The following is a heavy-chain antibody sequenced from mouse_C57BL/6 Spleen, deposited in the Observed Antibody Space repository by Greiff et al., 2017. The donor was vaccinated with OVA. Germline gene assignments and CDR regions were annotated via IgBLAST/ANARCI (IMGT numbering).Heavy chain of an antibody. Sequence: QVQLKQSGAELVKPGASVKISCKASGYAFSSYWMNWVKQRPGKGLEWIGQIYPGDGDTNYNGKFKGKATLTADKSSSTAYMQLSSLTSEDSAVYFCARYGAQATVYFDYWGQGTTLTVSS. CDR1: GYAFSSYW. CDR2: IYPGDGDT. D-gene: IGHD3-2*02. V-gene: IGHV1-80*01. J-gene: IGHJ2*01. CDR3: ARYGAQATVYFDY.